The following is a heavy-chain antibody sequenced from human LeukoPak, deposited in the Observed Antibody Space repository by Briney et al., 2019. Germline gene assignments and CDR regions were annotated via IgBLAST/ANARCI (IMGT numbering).Heavy chain of an antibody. CDR3: ARWGGYCSSTGCAEPLYYYYGMDV. V-gene: IGHV4-4*07. D-gene: IGHD2-2*01. CDR2: IYTSGST. J-gene: IGHJ6*02. Sequence: SETLSLTCTVSGGSISSYYWSWIRQPAGKGLEWIGRIYTSGSTNYNPSLKSRVTMSVDTSKNQFSLKLSSVTAADTAVYYCARWGGYCSSTGCAEPLYYYYGMDVWGQGTTVTVSS. CDR1: GGSISSYY.